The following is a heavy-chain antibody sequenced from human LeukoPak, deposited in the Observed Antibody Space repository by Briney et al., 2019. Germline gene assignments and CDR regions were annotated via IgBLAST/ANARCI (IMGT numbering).Heavy chain of an antibody. J-gene: IGHJ4*02. V-gene: IGHV1-2*02. CDR3: ARDVDYYDSSGYYYDFDY. D-gene: IGHD3-22*01. CDR1: GGTFSSNA. CDR2: INPNSGGT. Sequence: GASVKVSCKASGGTFSSNAINWVRQAPGQGLEWMGWINPNSGGTNYAQKFQGRVTMTRDKSISTAYMELSRLRSDDTAVYYCARDVDYYDSSGYYYDFDYWGQGTLVTVSS.